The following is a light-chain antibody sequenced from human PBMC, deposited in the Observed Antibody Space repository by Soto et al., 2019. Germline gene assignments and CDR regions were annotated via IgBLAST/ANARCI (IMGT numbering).Light chain of an antibody. CDR3: SSYTGSTTGV. V-gene: IGLV2-14*01. J-gene: IGLJ3*02. CDR1: STDVGGYNY. Sequence: QSALTQPASVSGSPGQSIAISCTGTSTDVGGYNYVSWYQQHPGKAPKLIIYEVNLRPSGVSNRFSGSNSGNTASLTSSGLQAEDEADYYCSSYTGSTTGVFGGGTKLTVL. CDR2: EVN.